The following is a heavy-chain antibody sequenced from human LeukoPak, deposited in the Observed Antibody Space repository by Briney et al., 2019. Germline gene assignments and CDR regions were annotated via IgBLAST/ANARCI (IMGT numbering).Heavy chain of an antibody. CDR2: IKQDGSEK. D-gene: IGHD6-19*01. J-gene: IGHJ4*02. Sequence: GGSLRLSCAASGFTFSSYWMSWVRQAPGKGLEWVANIKQDGSEKHYVDSMKGRFTISRDNAKNSLYLQMNSLRAEDTAVYYCARYIYSSGWCFDYWGQGTLVTVSS. CDR1: GFTFSSYW. CDR3: ARYIYSSGWCFDY. V-gene: IGHV3-7*01.